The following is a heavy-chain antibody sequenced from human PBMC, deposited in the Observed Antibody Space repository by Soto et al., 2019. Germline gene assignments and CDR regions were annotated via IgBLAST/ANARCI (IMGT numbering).Heavy chain of an antibody. Sequence: ASVKVSCKASGYTLTSYAMHWVRQAPGQRLEWMGWINAGNGNTKYSQKFQGRVTITRDTSTSTAYMELSSLRSDDTAVYYCARDLNSSGWDDAFDIWGQGTMVTVSS. D-gene: IGHD6-19*01. V-gene: IGHV1-3*01. CDR2: INAGNGNT. CDR1: GYTLTSYA. J-gene: IGHJ3*02. CDR3: ARDLNSSGWDDAFDI.